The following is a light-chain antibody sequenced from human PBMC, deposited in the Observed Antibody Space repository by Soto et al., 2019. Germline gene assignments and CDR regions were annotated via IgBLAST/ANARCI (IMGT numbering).Light chain of an antibody. V-gene: IGKV3-11*01. CDR1: QSVSSY. CDR2: DAS. Sequence: EIVLTQSPATLSLSPGERATLSCRASQSVSSYLAWYQQKPGQAPRLLIYDASNRATGIPARFSGSGSGTDSTLTISSIEPEDVAVYDYQQHSNWRGPVTFGPGTKVDIK. J-gene: IGKJ3*01. CDR3: QQHSNWRGPVT.